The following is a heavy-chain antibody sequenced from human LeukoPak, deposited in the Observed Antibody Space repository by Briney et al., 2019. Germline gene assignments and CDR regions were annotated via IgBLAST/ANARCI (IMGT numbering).Heavy chain of an antibody. Sequence: PSETLSLTCAVSGGSISSGGYSWSWIRQPPGKGLEWIGYIYHSGSTYYNPSLKSRVTISVDRSKNQFSLKLSSVTAADTAVYYCASTRRTYGDYDWFDPWGQGTLVTVSS. CDR2: IYHSGST. V-gene: IGHV4-30-2*01. CDR3: ASTRRTYGDYDWFDP. D-gene: IGHD4-17*01. CDR1: GGSISSGGYS. J-gene: IGHJ5*02.